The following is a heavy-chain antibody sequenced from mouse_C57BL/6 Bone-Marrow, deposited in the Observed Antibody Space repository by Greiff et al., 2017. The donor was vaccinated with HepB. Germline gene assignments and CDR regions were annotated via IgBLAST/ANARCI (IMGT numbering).Heavy chain of an antibody. CDR1: GFTFSDYG. J-gene: IGHJ4*01. CDR3: ARGGYNGYDYAMDY. V-gene: IGHV5-17*01. D-gene: IGHD1-1*01. Sequence: EVKLVESGGGLVKPGGSLKLSCAASGFTFSDYGMHWVRQAPEKGLEWVAYISSGSSTIYYADTVKGRFTISRDNAKNTLFLQMTSLRSEDTAMYYCARGGYNGYDYAMDYWGQGTSVTVSS. CDR2: ISSGSSTI.